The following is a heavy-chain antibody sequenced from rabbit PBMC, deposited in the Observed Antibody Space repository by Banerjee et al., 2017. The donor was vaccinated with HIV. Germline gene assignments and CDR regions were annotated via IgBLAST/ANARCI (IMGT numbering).Heavy chain of an antibody. Sequence: QSLEESGGDLVKPGASLTLTCTASGFSFSSSYYMCCVRQAPGKGLEWITCIGAGAGRTYYASWEKGRFTISKTSSTTVTLQITSLKAADTATYFCARSIYSYGYGGDDYGTDLWGQGTLVTVS. D-gene: IGHD6-1*01. J-gene: IGHJ4*01. CDR1: GFSFSSSYY. V-gene: IGHV1S40*01. CDR2: IGAGAGRT. CDR3: ARSIYSYGYGGDDYGTDL.